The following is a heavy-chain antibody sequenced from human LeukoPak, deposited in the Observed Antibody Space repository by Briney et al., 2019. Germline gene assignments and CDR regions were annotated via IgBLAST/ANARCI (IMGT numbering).Heavy chain of an antibody. V-gene: IGHV3-23*01. CDR1: GFAFRSYA. J-gene: IGHJ4*02. Sequence: GGSLRLSCAGSGFAFRSYAMSWVRQAPGKGLEWVSAISDPVATTYDADSVKGRFTISRDNSRSTLYLQMNSLRAEDTALYYCAKDTSIGRYCTNDMCSPFDYWGQGTLVTVSS. CDR3: AKDTSIGRYCTNDMCSPFDY. CDR2: ISDPVATT. D-gene: IGHD2-8*01.